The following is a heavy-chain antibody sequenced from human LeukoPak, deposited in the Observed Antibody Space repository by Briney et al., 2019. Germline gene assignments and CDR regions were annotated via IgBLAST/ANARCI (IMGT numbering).Heavy chain of an antibody. D-gene: IGHD3-22*01. V-gene: IGHV1-2*02. CDR1: GYTFTGYY. CDR2: INPNSGGT. Sequence: GASVKVSCKASGYTFTGYYMHWVRQAPGQGLEWMGWINPNSGGTNYAQKFQGRVTMTRDTSISTAYMELSRLRSDDTAVYYYARVRLRNYYDSSGYDYWGQGTLVTVSS. J-gene: IGHJ4*02. CDR3: ARVRLRNYYDSSGYDY.